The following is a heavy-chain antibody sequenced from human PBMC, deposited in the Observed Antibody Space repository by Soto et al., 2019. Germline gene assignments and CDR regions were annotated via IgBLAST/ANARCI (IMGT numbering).Heavy chain of an antibody. CDR2: ISSSSSYI. D-gene: IGHD3-22*01. Sequence: AGGSLRLSCAASGFTFSSYSMNWVRQAPGKGLEWVSSISSSSSYIYYADSVKGRFTISRDNSKNTLYLQMNSLRAEDTAVYYCAKVNAKDGPASLTYYYDSSGHYGMDVWGQGTTVTVSS. J-gene: IGHJ6*02. V-gene: IGHV3-21*04. CDR1: GFTFSSYS. CDR3: AKVNAKDGPASLTYYYDSSGHYGMDV.